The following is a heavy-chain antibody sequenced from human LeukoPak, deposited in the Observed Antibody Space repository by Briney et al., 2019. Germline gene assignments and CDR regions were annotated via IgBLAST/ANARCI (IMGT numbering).Heavy chain of an antibody. J-gene: IGHJ5*02. CDR2: INHSGST. V-gene: IGHV4-34*01. D-gene: IGHD2-2*01. CDR1: GGSFSGYY. CDR3: ARVPEVVPAARARFWWFDP. Sequence: PSETLSLTCAVYGGSFSGYYWSWIRQPPGKGLEWIGEINHSGSTNYNPSLKSRVTISVDTSKNQFSLKLSSVTAADTAVYYCARVPEVVPAARARFWWFDPWGQGTLVTVSS.